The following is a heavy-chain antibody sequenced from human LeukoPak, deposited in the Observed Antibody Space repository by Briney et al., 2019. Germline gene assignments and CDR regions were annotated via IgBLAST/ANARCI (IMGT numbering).Heavy chain of an antibody. CDR1: GYSFTSYW. D-gene: IGHD5-12*01. J-gene: IGHJ4*02. CDR3: ARRYSGYEYFEY. CDR2: IYPGDSDT. Sequence: GESLEISCKGSGYSFTSYWIGWVRQMPGKGLEWMGIIYPGDSDTRYCPSFQGQVTISADKSINTAYLHWSSLKASDTAMYYCARRYSGYEYFEYWGQGTLVTVSS. V-gene: IGHV5-51*01.